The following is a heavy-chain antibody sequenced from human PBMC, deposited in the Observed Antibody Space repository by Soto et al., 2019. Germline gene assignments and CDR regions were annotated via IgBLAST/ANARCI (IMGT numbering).Heavy chain of an antibody. CDR2: ISGSDGGT. D-gene: IGHD4-17*01. V-gene: IGHV3-23*01. CDR3: AKDPDYGDYDADY. J-gene: IGHJ4*02. CDR1: GFTFSRNA. Sequence: GGSLRLSCAASGFTFSRNAMNWVRQAPGKGLEWVSTISGSDGGTYYADSVKGRFTISRDSSKNILFLQMNSLRAEDTAVYYCAKDPDYGDYDADYWGQGTLVTVSS.